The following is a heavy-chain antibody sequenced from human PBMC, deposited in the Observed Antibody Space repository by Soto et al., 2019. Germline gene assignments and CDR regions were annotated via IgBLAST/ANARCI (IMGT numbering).Heavy chain of an antibody. CDR1: GFTFTSSA. J-gene: IGHJ6*02. V-gene: IGHV1-58*01. D-gene: IGHD3-10*01. CDR3: AAYPRVTPSDYYYGMDV. Sequence: GASVKVSCKASGFTFTSSAVQWVRQARGQRLEWIGWIVVGSGNTNYAQKFQERVTITRDMSTSTAYMELSSLRSEDTAVYYCAAYPRVTPSDYYYGMDVCGQGTTVTVSS. CDR2: IVVGSGNT.